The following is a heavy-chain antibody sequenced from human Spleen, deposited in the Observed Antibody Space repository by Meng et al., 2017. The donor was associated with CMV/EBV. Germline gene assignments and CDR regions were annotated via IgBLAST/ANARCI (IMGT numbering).Heavy chain of an antibody. Sequence: SQTLSLTCAISGDSVSNNSAAWNWIRQSPSRGLEWLGRTYYRSKWYNDYAISVKSRITINPDTSKSQFSLQLNSVTPEDTAVYYCARDYYDSGGYYYTEGYYHGLDVWGQGTTVTVSS. CDR3: ARDYYDSGGYYYTEGYYHGLDV. J-gene: IGHJ6*02. CDR2: TYYRSKWYN. CDR1: GDSVSNNSAA. V-gene: IGHV6-1*01. D-gene: IGHD3-22*01.